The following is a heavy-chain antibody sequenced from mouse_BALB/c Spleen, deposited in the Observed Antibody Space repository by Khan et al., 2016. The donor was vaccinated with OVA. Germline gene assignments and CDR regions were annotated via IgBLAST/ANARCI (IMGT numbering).Heavy chain of an antibody. V-gene: IGHV14-3*02. CDR3: APAGTGDYFDY. Sequence: EVQLQQSGAELVKPGASVKLSCTASGFNIKDTHMHWVKQRPEQGLEWIGRIDPANDNSKYDPRFQGKATITADTASNTAYLPLSSLTSEDTAVYYCAPAGTGDYFDYWGQGTTLTVSS. CDR2: IDPANDNS. J-gene: IGHJ2*01. CDR1: GFNIKDTH. D-gene: IGHD4-1*01.